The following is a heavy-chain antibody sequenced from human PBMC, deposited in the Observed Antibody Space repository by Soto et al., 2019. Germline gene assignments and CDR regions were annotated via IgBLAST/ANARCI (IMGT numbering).Heavy chain of an antibody. J-gene: IGHJ4*02. CDR3: ARTHSSSWYRFDY. Sequence: QVQLQESGPGLVKPSETLSLTCTVSGGSVSSGSYYWSWIRQPPGKVLEWIGYIYYSGSTNYNPSLKSRVTISVDTSKNQFSLKLSSVTAADTAVYYCARTHSSSWYRFDYWGQGTLVTVSS. CDR1: GGSVSSGSYY. D-gene: IGHD6-13*01. CDR2: IYYSGST. V-gene: IGHV4-61*01.